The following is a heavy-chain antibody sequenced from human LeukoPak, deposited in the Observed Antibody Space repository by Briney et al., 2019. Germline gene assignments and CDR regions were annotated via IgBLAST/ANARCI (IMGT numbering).Heavy chain of an antibody. V-gene: IGHV1-18*01. D-gene: IGHD3-10*01. CDR2: ISAYNGNT. Sequence: GASVKVSCKASGYTFTSYGISWVRQAPGQGLEWMGWISAYNGNTNYAQKLQGRVTMTTDTSTSTAYMELRSLRSDDTAVYYCARDSARDPNLYYGSGLDRKGNLFDYWGQGTLVTVSS. CDR1: GYTFTSYG. CDR3: ARDSARDPNLYYGSGLDRKGNLFDY. J-gene: IGHJ4*02.